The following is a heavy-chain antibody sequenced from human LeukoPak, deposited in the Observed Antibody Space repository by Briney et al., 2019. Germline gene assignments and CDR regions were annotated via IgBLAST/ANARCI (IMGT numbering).Heavy chain of an antibody. V-gene: IGHV4-4*07. Sequence: SSETLSLTCSVSGDPISYFYWSWIRQAAGKGLEWIGRISSSGSTDYNASLKSRVTISVDTSKNQFSLNLSSVTAADTAVYYCAREDYDDSGGWYFDLWGRGTLVTVSS. CDR1: GDPISYFY. D-gene: IGHD3-3*01. J-gene: IGHJ2*01. CDR2: ISSSGST. CDR3: AREDYDDSGGWYFDL.